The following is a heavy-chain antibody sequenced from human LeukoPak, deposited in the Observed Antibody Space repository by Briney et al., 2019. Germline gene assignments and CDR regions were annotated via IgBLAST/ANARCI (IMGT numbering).Heavy chain of an antibody. J-gene: IGHJ4*02. V-gene: IGHV4-39*07. D-gene: IGHD3-22*01. CDR1: GGSISSSSYY. CDR2: IYYSGST. CDR3: ARVSHRDYYDSSGYFDY. Sequence: SETLSLTCTVSGGSISSSSYYWGWIRQPPGKGLEWIGSIYYSGSTYYNPSLKSRVTISVDTSKDQFSLKLSSVTAADTAVYYCARVSHRDYYDSSGYFDYWGQGTPVTVSS.